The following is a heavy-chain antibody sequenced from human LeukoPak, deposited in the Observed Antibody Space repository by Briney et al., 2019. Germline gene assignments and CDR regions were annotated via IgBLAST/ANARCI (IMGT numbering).Heavy chain of an antibody. V-gene: IGHV1-69*13. Sequence: ASVKVSCKASGCTFSSYAISWVRQAPGQGLEWMGGIVPIFGTANYAQKFQGRVTITADESTSTAYMELSSLRSEDTAVSYCARASGVRGANYYYYMDVWGKGTTVTISS. CDR2: IVPIFGTA. CDR1: GCTFSSYA. D-gene: IGHD3-10*02. CDR3: ARASGVRGANYYYYMDV. J-gene: IGHJ6*03.